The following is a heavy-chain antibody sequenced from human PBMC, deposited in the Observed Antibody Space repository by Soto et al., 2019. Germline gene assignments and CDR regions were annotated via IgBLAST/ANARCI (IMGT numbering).Heavy chain of an antibody. Sequence: GASVKVSCKASGGTFSSYAIRWVRQAPGQGLEWMGGISPIFGTANYAQKLQGRFTITADKSTSTAYMELSSLRSEDTAVYYCAIDESIAAAGNGFYYGMDVWGQGTTVTVSS. J-gene: IGHJ6*02. CDR2: ISPIFGTA. D-gene: IGHD6-13*01. CDR1: GGTFSSYA. V-gene: IGHV1-69*06. CDR3: AIDESIAAAGNGFYYGMDV.